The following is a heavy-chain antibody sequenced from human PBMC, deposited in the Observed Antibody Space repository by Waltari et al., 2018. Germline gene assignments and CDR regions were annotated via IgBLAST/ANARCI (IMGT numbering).Heavy chain of an antibody. J-gene: IGHJ3*02. CDR1: GYSISSGYY. Sequence: QVQLQESGPGLVKPSETLSLTCAVPGYSISSGYYWGWIRRPPGKGLGWIGSIYHSGSTYYNPSLKSRVTISVDTSKNQFSLKLSSVTAADTAVYYCARLMEAGGSDAFDIWGQGTMVTVSS. V-gene: IGHV4-38-2*01. CDR3: ARLMEAGGSDAFDI. CDR2: IYHSGST. D-gene: IGHD1-26*01.